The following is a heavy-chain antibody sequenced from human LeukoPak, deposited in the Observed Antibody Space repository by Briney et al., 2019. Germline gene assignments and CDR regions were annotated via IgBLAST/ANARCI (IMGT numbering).Heavy chain of an antibody. V-gene: IGHV4-4*09. CDR1: GGSISSYY. Sequence: SETLSLTCTVSGGSISSYYWSWIRQPPGKGLDWIGYIYTSGRPNYNPSLKSRVNISVDTSKNQFSLKLSSVTAADTAVYYCARQGTVGAYYYYYMDVWGRGTTVTVSS. CDR3: ARQGTVGAYYYYYMDV. CDR2: IYTSGRP. J-gene: IGHJ6*03. D-gene: IGHD4-23*01.